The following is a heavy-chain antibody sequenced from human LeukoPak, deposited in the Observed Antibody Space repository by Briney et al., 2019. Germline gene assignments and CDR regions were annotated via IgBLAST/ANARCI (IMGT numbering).Heavy chain of an antibody. D-gene: IGHD2-15*01. Sequence: SETLSLTCTVSGVTISSYYWNWIRQPAGKGLEWIGRIHTSGSNNYNPSLKSRVTITVDTSKNHSSLKLSSGTAADTAVYYSGRFICSGGSCRFDYWGQGTLVTVSS. CDR1: GVTISSYY. CDR2: IHTSGSN. CDR3: GRFICSGGSCRFDY. J-gene: IGHJ4*02. V-gene: IGHV4-4*07.